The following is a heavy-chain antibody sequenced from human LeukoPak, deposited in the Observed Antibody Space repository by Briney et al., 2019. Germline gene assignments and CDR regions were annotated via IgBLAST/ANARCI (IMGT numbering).Heavy chain of an antibody. Sequence: PSETLSLTCAVSGGSISNYYCSWIRQPPGKGLEWLGYIHYSGYTNYNPSLKSRVTISVDTSKNQFSLNLSSVTAADTAVYYCARHWGSDWYFDLWGRGTLVTVSS. CDR1: GGSISNYY. CDR2: IHYSGYT. CDR3: ARHWGSDWYFDL. V-gene: IGHV4-59*01. D-gene: IGHD7-27*01. J-gene: IGHJ2*01.